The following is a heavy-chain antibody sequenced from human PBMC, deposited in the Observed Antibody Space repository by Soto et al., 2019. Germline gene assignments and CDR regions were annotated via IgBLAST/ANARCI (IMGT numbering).Heavy chain of an antibody. V-gene: IGHV1-18*01. CDR2: ISPYTGKT. Sequence: QVQLVQSGAEVKKPGASMKVSCKASGYTFSSNAITWVRQAPGQGLEWMGWISPYTGKTNYAQRFQGRVTMTTDPPTGTAYMELRALRSDDTAVYYWAILGWELQSGRRYSDSWGQGTLVTVSS. J-gene: IGHJ4*02. D-gene: IGHD1-26*01. CDR3: AILGWELQSGRRYSDS. CDR1: GYTFSSNA.